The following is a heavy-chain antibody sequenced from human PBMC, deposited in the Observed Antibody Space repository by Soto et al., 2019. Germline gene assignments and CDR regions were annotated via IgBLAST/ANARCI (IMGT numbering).Heavy chain of an antibody. CDR1: GDSIDTSSYC. CDR2: VCYRGTT. D-gene: IGHD6-6*01. Sequence: TLSLTCTVSGDSIDTSSYCWGWIRQPPGKGLEWIGSVCYRGTTYYNPSLKSRLTISVDTSKRQFSLKLSSVTAADTAVFYCARQGEHSSSYFFDSWGQGTLVTVSS. V-gene: IGHV4-39*01. J-gene: IGHJ4*02. CDR3: ARQGEHSSSYFFDS.